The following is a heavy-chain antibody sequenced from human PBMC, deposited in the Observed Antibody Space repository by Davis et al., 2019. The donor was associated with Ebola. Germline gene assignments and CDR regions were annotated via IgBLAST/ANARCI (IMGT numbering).Heavy chain of an antibody. CDR1: GGSISSYY. CDR2: IYYSGST. D-gene: IGHD6-13*01. CDR3: ARAAAAGTYYYYYMDV. J-gene: IGHJ6*03. Sequence: PSETLSLTCTVSGGSISSYYWSWIRQPPGKGLEWIGYIYYSGSTNYNPSLKSRVTISVDTSKNQFSLKLSSVTAADTAVYYCARAAAAGTYYYYYMDVWGKGTRSPSP. V-gene: IGHV4-59*01.